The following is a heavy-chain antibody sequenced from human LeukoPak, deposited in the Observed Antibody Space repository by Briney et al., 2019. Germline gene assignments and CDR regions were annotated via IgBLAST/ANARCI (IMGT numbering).Heavy chain of an antibody. D-gene: IGHD3-22*01. Sequence: GSLRPSRAASGFTFSSYEMNWVRQAPGKGLEWVSYISSSGSTIYYADSMKGRFTISRDNAKNSLYLQMNSLRAEDTAVYYCAREQGATMIVDGMDVCGQGATVTVSS. J-gene: IGHJ6*02. CDR1: GFTFSSYE. CDR2: ISSSGSTI. CDR3: AREQGATMIVDGMDV. V-gene: IGHV3-48*03.